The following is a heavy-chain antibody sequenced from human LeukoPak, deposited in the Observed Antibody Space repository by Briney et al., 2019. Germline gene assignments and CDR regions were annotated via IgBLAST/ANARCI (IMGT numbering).Heavy chain of an antibody. J-gene: IGHJ5*02. D-gene: IGHD6-19*01. CDR3: ARDADSSGWYAHDP. CDR1: GGTFSSYA. CDR2: IIPIFGTA. V-gene: IGHV1-69*06. Sequence: GASVKVSCKASGGTFSSYAISWVRQAPGQGLEWMGGIIPIFGTANYAQKFQGRVTITADKSTSTAYMELSRLRSDDTAVYYCARDADSSGWYAHDPWGQGTLVTVSS.